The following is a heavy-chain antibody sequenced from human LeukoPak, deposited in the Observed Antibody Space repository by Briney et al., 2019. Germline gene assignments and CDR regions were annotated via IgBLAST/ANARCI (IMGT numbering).Heavy chain of an antibody. D-gene: IGHD1-26*01. Sequence: ASVKVSCKASGYTFTSYGISWVRQAPGQGLEWMGWISTYSGTTNYAHNLQGRLTMTTDTSTSTAYMELRNLKSDDTAVYYCARSGGYYFYMDVWGKGTTVTVSS. J-gene: IGHJ6*03. CDR1: GYTFTSYG. CDR3: ARSGGYYFYMDV. V-gene: IGHV1-18*01. CDR2: ISTYSGTT.